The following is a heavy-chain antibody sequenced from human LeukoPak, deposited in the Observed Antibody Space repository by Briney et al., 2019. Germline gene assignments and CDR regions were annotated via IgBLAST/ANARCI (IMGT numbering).Heavy chain of an antibody. J-gene: IGHJ3*02. CDR1: GYTFTSYA. CDR2: INAGNGNT. Sequence: GASVKVSCKASGYTFTSYAMHWVRQAPGQRLEWMGWINAGNGNTKYSQKFQGRVTITRDTSASTAYMELSSLRSEDTAVYYCATSRAYSGSYYRFAGSFDIWGQGTMVTVSS. D-gene: IGHD1-26*01. V-gene: IGHV1-3*01. CDR3: ATSRAYSGSYYRFAGSFDI.